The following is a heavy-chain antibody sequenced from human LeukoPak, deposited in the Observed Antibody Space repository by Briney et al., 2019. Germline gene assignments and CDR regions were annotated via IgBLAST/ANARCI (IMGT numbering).Heavy chain of an antibody. D-gene: IGHD5-18*01. CDR3: ARIVPYNFGYIDY. Sequence: PSETLSLTCTVSGASISSHYWIWIRQPPGKGLEWIGYIYYSGTTTYNPSLKSRVTISLDTSKNQFSLKLSSVTAADTAVYYCARIVPYNFGYIDYWGQGTLVTVSS. J-gene: IGHJ4*02. V-gene: IGHV4-59*11. CDR1: GASISSHY. CDR2: IYYSGTT.